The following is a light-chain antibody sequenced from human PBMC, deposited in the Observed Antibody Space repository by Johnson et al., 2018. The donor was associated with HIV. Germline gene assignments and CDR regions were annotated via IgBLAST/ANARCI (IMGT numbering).Light chain of an antibody. V-gene: IGLV1-51*02. Sequence: QPVLTQPPSVSAAPGQRVTISCSGRGSNIGSHYVSWYQQLPGTAPKLLIFENDKRPSGIPDRFSGSKSGTSATLGITGLQAGDAADYYCGTWDNSLIIGYVFGTGAKVTVL. CDR2: END. J-gene: IGLJ1*01. CDR3: GTWDNSLIIGYV. CDR1: GSNIGSHY.